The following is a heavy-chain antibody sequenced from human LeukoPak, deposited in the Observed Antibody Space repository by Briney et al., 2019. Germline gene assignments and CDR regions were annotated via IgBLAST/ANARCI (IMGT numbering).Heavy chain of an antibody. Sequence: GGPLRLSCAASGFTVSSNYMSWVRQAPGKGLEWVSVIYSGGSSYYADSVKGRFTISRDNSKNTLYLQMNSLRAEDTAVYYCAIEPNADGTDYWGQGTLVTVSS. D-gene: IGHD6-13*01. CDR3: AIEPNADGTDY. CDR2: IYSGGSS. CDR1: GFTVSSNY. J-gene: IGHJ4*02. V-gene: IGHV3-66*01.